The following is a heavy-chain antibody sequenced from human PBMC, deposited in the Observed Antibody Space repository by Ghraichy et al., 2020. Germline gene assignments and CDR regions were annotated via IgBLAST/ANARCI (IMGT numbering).Heavy chain of an antibody. Sequence: VSCKASGGTFSSYAISWVRQAPGQGLEWMGRIIPILGIANYAQKFQGRVTITADKSTSTAYMELSSLRSEDTAVYYCAREEGDTATYYYYGMDVWGQGTTVTVSS. CDR1: GGTFSSYA. J-gene: IGHJ6*02. CDR2: IIPILGIA. D-gene: IGHD5-18*01. V-gene: IGHV1-69*04. CDR3: AREEGDTATYYYYGMDV.